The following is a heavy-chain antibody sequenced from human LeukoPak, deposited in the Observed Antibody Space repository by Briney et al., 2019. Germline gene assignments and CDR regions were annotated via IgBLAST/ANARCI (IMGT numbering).Heavy chain of an antibody. Sequence: GGSVSLSCAPCGFPFSSYAMSGARPAPGEGREWVATLSGRGDHTYYADSVKGRLTIPNDHSQNTLYLQMNSLRAEDTAVYYCAKDLDCSSTSCYPDYWGQGTLVTVSS. CDR1: GFPFSSYA. V-gene: IGHV3-23*01. CDR2: LSGRGDHT. CDR3: AKDLDCSSTSCYPDY. J-gene: IGHJ4*02. D-gene: IGHD2-2*01.